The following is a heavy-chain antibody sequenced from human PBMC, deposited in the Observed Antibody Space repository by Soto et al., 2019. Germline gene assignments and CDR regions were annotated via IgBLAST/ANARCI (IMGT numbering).Heavy chain of an antibody. J-gene: IGHJ3*02. CDR1: GGSISSGDSY. CDR3: ATDYFDSSGWDAFDM. CDR2: ISNSGST. V-gene: IGHV4-30-4*01. Sequence: GPEGASETLSLTCTVSGGSISSGDSYWSWIRQPPGKGLEWIGYISNSGSTYYNPSLKNRVTISLNMSKTHFSLRLTSVTAEDPAVYYGATDYFDSSGWDAFDMWGKGKRVTVS. D-gene: IGHD3-22*01.